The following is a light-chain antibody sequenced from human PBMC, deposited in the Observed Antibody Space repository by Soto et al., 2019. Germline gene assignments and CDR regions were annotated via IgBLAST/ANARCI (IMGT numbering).Light chain of an antibody. J-gene: IGKJ1*01. CDR3: QQYKKWPRT. V-gene: IGKV3-15*01. CDR1: QSVSSN. Sequence: DIVMTQSPATLSVSPGERATLSCRASQSVSSNFAWYQQKPGQAPRLLIYDASTRATGIPARFSGSGSGTEFTLTISSLQSEDFAVYYCQQYKKWPRTFGHGTKV. CDR2: DAS.